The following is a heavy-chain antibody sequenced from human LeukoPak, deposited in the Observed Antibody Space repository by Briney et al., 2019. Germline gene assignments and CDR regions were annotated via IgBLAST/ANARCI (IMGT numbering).Heavy chain of an antibody. V-gene: IGHV1-8*01. Sequence: ASVKVYCKASGYTFTSYDINWVRQATGQGLEWVGWMNPNSGNTGYAQKFQGRVTMTRNTSISTAHMELSSLRSEDTTVYYCARGPIAAAGTYYYYYGMDVWGQGTTVTVSS. CDR2: MNPNSGNT. CDR1: GYTFTSYD. J-gene: IGHJ6*02. CDR3: ARGPIAAAGTYYYYYGMDV. D-gene: IGHD6-13*01.